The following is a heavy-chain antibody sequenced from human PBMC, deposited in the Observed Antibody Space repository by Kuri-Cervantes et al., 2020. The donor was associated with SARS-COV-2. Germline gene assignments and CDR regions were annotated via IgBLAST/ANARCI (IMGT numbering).Heavy chain of an antibody. CDR1: GLTFSTYA. Sequence: WGSLRLSCVASGLTFSTYAMYWVRQTPGKALEWVALISYDGTNQYYTDSVKGRFTISRDNSKNTLFLQMNSLTAEDTAVYFCARGQIPAFHFDYWGQGALVTGSS. D-gene: IGHD2-2*01. V-gene: IGHV3-30*04. CDR2: ISYDGTNQ. J-gene: IGHJ4*02. CDR3: ARGQIPAFHFDY.